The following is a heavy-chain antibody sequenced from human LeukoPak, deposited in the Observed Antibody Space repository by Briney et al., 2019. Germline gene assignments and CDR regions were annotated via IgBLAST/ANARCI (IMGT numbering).Heavy chain of an antibody. J-gene: IGHJ6*02. CDR1: GGSISSYY. V-gene: IGHV4-59*12. D-gene: IGHD5-12*01. CDR2: IYYSGST. CDR3: ARVLATTIYYYYGMDV. Sequence: SETLSLTCTVSGGSISSYYWSWIRQPPGKGLEWIGYIYYSGSTNYNPSLKSRVTISVDTSKNQFSLKLSSVTAADTAVYYCARVLATTIYYYYGMDVWGQGTTVTVSS.